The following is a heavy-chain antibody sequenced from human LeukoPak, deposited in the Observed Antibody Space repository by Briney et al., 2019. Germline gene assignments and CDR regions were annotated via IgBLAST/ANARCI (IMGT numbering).Heavy chain of an antibody. CDR1: GFTFSNYA. V-gene: IGHV3-23*01. Sequence: GGSLRLSCAASGFTFSNYAMSWVRQAPGKGLEWVSAISGSGGSTYYADSVKGRFTISRDNSKNTLYLQMNSLRAEDTAVYYCAKDRREYYDSSGYYYPLDYWGQGTLVTVSS. D-gene: IGHD3-22*01. J-gene: IGHJ4*02. CDR3: AKDRREYYDSSGYYYPLDY. CDR2: ISGSGGST.